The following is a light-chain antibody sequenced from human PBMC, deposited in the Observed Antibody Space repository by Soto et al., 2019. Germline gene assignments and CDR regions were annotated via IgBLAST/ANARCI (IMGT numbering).Light chain of an antibody. CDR2: DAS. V-gene: IGKV1-5*01. J-gene: IGKJ2*02. CDR1: QSISRW. CDR3: QQRGKWPST. Sequence: DIPVTQSPSTLSASVGDRVTITCRASQSISRWLAWYQQKPGKAPKLLIRDASTLNGGVPSRFSGSGSGTDFSLTITSLEPEDFAVYYCQQRGKWPSTFGPGTKVEMK.